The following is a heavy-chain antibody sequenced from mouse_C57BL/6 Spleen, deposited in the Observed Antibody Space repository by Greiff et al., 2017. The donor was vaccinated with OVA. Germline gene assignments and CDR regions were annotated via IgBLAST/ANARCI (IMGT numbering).Heavy chain of an antibody. CDR2: IHPNSGST. J-gene: IGHJ4*01. V-gene: IGHV1-64*01. D-gene: IGHD2-2*01. CDR3: AREGVYGYDDGRAMDY. Sequence: VQLQQPGAELVKPGASVKLSCKASGYTFTSYWMHWVKQRPGQGLEWIGMIHPNSGSTTYNEKFKSKATLTVDKSSSTAYMQLSSLTSEDSAVYDCAREGVYGYDDGRAMDYWGQGTSVTVSS. CDR1: GYTFTSYW.